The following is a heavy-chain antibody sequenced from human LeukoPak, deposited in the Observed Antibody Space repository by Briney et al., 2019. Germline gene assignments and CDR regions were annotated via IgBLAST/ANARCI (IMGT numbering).Heavy chain of an antibody. Sequence: ASVTVSFKAFGYTFTNYYMHWVRQASGQGLQWMGIINPSGGSTSYAQKFQGRVTMTRDTSTSTVYMELSSLRSEDTAVYYCARGNYCSSTSCYLDYWGQGTLVTVSS. CDR3: ARGNYCSSTSCYLDY. CDR2: INPSGGST. D-gene: IGHD2-2*01. CDR1: GYTFTNYY. J-gene: IGHJ4*02. V-gene: IGHV1-46*01.